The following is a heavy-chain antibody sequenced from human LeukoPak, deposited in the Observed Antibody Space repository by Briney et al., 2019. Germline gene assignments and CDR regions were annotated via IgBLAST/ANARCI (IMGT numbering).Heavy chain of an antibody. D-gene: IGHD2-21*02. J-gene: IGHJ4*02. V-gene: IGHV3-15*01. CDR1: GFTFSNAW. Sequence: GGSLRLSCAVSGFTFSNAWMSWVRQAPGKGLGWVGRIKSKTDGGTTDYAAPVKGRFTISRDDSENTLYLHMNSLRTEDTAVYYCTTGSVVTAIPRGYWGQGTLVTVSS. CDR3: TTGSVVTAIPRGY. CDR2: IKSKTDGGTT.